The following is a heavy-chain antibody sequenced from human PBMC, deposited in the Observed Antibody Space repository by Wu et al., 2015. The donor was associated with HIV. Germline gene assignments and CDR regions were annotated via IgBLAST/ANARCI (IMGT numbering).Heavy chain of an antibody. J-gene: IGHJ4*02. CDR1: GYTFTNHY. V-gene: IGHV1-46*01. CDR3: AGNLLERNYFDY. CDR2: INPAGGTT. D-gene: IGHD3-3*01. Sequence: QVQLVQSGAEVKKPGASVKVSCKASGYTFTNHYMHWVRQAPGQGLEWMGIINPAGGTTNYAQKFQGRVTITADESTSTAYMELSSLRSEDTAVYVCAGNLLERNYFDYWGQGTLVTVSS.